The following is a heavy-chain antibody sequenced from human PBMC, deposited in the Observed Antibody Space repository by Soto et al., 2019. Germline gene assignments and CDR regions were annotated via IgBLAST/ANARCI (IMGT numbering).Heavy chain of an antibody. J-gene: IGHJ6*02. CDR3: ERLNGYCIRGSCHGHYAMDV. CDR2: VYYGGRS. Sequence: SETLSLTCTVSSAPVSSTTYTWGWIRQPPGKGLEWVASVYYGGRSYYNPSLNIRVTISVDTSKNQFSLKMTSVTAADTAVYYCERLNGYCIRGSCHGHYAMDVWGQGTTVTVSS. CDR1: SAPVSSTTYT. D-gene: IGHD2-15*01. V-gene: IGHV4-39*01.